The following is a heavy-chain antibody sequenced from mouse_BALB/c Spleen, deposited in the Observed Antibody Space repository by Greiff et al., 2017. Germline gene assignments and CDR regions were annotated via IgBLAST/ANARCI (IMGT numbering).Heavy chain of an antibody. J-gene: IGHJ4*01. CDR3: ARTDRGYAMDY. CDR1: GYTFSGYW. Sequence: VQLVESGAELMKPGASVKISCKATGYTFSGYWIEWVKQRPGHGLEWIGEILPGSGSTNYNEKFKGKATFTADTSSTTAYMQLSSLTSEDSAVYYCARTDRGYAMDYWGQGTSVTVSA. CDR2: ILPGSGST. V-gene: IGHV1-9*01.